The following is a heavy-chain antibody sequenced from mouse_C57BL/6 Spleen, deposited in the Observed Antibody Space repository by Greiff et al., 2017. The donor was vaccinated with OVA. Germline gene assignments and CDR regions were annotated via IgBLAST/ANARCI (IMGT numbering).Heavy chain of an antibody. J-gene: IGHJ2*01. D-gene: IGHD2-3*01. Sequence: EVQLVESGGGLVKPGGSLKLSCAASGFTFSSYAMSWVRQTPEKRLEWVATISDGGSYTYYPDNVKGRFTISRDNAKNNLYLQMSHLKSEDTAMYYCARDYDGYCGEGNYFDYWGQGTTLTVSS. CDR1: GFTFSSYA. V-gene: IGHV5-4*01. CDR3: ARDYDGYCGEGNYFDY. CDR2: ISDGGSYT.